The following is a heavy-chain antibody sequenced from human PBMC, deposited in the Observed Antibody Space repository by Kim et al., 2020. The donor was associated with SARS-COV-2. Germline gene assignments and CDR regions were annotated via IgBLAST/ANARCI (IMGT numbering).Heavy chain of an antibody. J-gene: IGHJ4*02. Sequence: YVDSVKGRFTISRDNAKNSVFLQMNSLRVEDTAVYYCATRVVVATTDPDYWGQGTLVTVSS. CDR3: ATRVVVATTDPDY. D-gene: IGHD2-15*01. V-gene: IGHV3-7*01.